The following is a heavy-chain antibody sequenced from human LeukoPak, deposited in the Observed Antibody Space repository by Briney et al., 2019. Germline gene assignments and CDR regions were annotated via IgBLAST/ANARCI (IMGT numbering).Heavy chain of an antibody. CDR2: IIPIFGTA. Sequence: GSAVKVSCKASGGTFSSYAISWVRQAPGQGLEWMGGIIPIFGTANYAQKFQGRGTITADKSTSTAYMELSSLRSEDTAVYYCAREGYSYDPRYYMDVWGKGTTVTVSS. D-gene: IGHD5-18*01. J-gene: IGHJ6*03. CDR1: GGTFSSYA. V-gene: IGHV1-69*06. CDR3: AREGYSYDPRYYMDV.